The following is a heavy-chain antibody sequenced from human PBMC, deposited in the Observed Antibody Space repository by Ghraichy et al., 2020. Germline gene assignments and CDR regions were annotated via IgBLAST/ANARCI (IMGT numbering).Heavy chain of an antibody. D-gene: IGHD6-13*01. Sequence: SQTLSLTCTVFAGPISSSSYYWGWIRQPPVKGLEWVGSVYYSVSTYYNPSLKSRVTISVDTSKNQFSLKLSSVTASDTAVYYCARQAYSSSLSVDSWGQRTLVIDSS. CDR1: AGPISSSSYY. CDR2: VYYSVST. V-gene: IGHV4-39*01. J-gene: IGHJ4*02. CDR3: ARQAYSSSLSVDS.